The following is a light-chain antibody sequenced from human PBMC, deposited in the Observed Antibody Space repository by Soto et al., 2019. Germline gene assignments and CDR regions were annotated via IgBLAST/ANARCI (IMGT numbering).Light chain of an antibody. CDR3: QQYNNWPYT. CDR2: GAS. Sequence: EIVMTQSPATLSVSPGERATLSCRASQSVRSNLAWYQQKPGQAPRLLIYGASTRATGIPARFSGSGSGAEFTLTISGLQSEDFAVYYCQQYNNWPYTFGQGTNLEIK. J-gene: IGKJ2*01. CDR1: QSVRSN. V-gene: IGKV3-15*01.